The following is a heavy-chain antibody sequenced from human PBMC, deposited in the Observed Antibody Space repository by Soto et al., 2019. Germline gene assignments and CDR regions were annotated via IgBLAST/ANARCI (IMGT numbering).Heavy chain of an antibody. CDR2: IKQDGSEN. V-gene: IGHV3-7*03. CDR1: GFTFSGYW. CDR3: ARRGRRSGNYADAFDI. D-gene: IGHD1-26*01. Sequence: PGGSLRLSCAASGFTFSGYWMSWARQAPGKGLEWVANIKQDGSENYFVDSVKGRFTISRDNAKNSLYLQMNSLKTDDTAVYYCARRGRRSGNYADAFDIWGQVTMVTVS. J-gene: IGHJ3*02.